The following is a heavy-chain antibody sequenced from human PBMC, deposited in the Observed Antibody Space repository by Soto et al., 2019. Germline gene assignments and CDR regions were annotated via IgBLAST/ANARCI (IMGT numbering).Heavy chain of an antibody. J-gene: IGHJ4*02. CDR2: IYWNDDK. V-gene: IGHV2-5*01. Sequence: SGPTLVNPTQTLTLTCTFSGFSLSTSGAGVGWIRQPPGKALEWLAVIYWNDDKRYSPSLKSRVTIAKDTSKNEVVLTMTSMDPMDTATYYCTHLSGYEQFEYWGQGTLVTVSS. CDR1: GFSLSTSGAG. D-gene: IGHD5-12*01. CDR3: THLSGYEQFEY.